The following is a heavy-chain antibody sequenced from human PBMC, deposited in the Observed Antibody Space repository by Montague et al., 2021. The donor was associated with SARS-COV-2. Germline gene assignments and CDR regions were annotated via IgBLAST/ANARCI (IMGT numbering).Heavy chain of an antibody. D-gene: IGHD2-2*01. Sequence: CAISGDSVGVKVARRRSDKHTSSLHSQWQVMSYYRPKRYNDYAESVKSRITIDPDTSKHQFSLHLNSATPEDTAVYYCARIPVGSKYYFDFWGQGTLVTVSS. CDR2: SYYRPKRYN. V-gene: IGHV6-1*01. J-gene: IGHJ4*02. CDR1: GDSVGVKVAR. CDR3: ARIPVGSKYYFDF.